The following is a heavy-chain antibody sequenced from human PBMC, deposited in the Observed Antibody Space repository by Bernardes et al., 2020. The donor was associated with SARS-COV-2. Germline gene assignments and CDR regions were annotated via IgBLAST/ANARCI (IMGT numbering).Heavy chain of an antibody. Sequence: GGSLRLSCAASGFTFSSYDMHWVRQATGKGLEWVSAIGTAGDTYYPGSVKGRFTISRENAKNSLYLQMNSLRAGDTAVYYCARGASSGWYYYFDYWGQGTLVTVSS. D-gene: IGHD6-19*01. V-gene: IGHV3-13*01. CDR1: GFTFSSYD. CDR3: ARGASSGWYYYFDY. J-gene: IGHJ4*02. CDR2: IGTAGDT.